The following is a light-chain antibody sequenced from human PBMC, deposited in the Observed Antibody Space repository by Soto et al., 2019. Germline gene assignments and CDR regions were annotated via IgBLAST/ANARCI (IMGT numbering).Light chain of an antibody. V-gene: IGLV2-14*01. CDR1: SSDIGNYDF. CDR3: SSYTTSTSFIL. Sequence: QSVLTQPASVSGSPGQSTTISCTGTSSDIGNYDFVSWYQQVPGTAPKAMIYEVSSRPSGVSNRFSGSKPGNTASLTISGLQAEDEAYYYCSSYTTSTSFILFGGGTK. CDR2: EVS. J-gene: IGLJ2*01.